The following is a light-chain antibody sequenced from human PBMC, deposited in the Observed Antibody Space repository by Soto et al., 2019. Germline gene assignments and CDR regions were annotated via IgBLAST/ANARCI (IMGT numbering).Light chain of an antibody. Sequence: DIQMTQSPSTLSGSVGDRVTITCRASQTISSWLAWYQQKPGKAPKLLIYKASTLKSGVPSRFSGSGSGTEFPLTISSLQPDDFATYYCQHYNSYSEAFVQGTKLDIK. V-gene: IGKV1-5*03. CDR1: QTISSW. J-gene: IGKJ1*01. CDR3: QHYNSYSEA. CDR2: KAS.